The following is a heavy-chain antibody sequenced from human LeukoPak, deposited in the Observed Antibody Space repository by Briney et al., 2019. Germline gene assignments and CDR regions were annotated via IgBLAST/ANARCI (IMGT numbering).Heavy chain of an antibody. CDR3: ARGSSSWGPFDN. D-gene: IGHD6-13*01. V-gene: IGHV5-51*01. CDR1: AYSCPNFW. CDR2: IYPGDSDT. Sequence: SGESLMICCVLSAYSCPNFWIARTRQMPGKGLEWMGIIYPGDSDTRYSPSFQGQVTISADKSISAAYLQWSSLKASDTAVYYSARGSSSWGPFDNWGQGTLVTVSS. J-gene: IGHJ4*02.